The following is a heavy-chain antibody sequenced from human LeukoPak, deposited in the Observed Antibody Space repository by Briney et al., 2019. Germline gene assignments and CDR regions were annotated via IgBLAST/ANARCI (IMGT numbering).Heavy chain of an antibody. CDR3: AKDPHPYGSGLFYYFDY. CDR1: GFTFSSYG. J-gene: IGHJ4*02. D-gene: IGHD3-10*01. Sequence: GGSLRLSCAASGFTFSSYGMHWVRQAPAKGLEWVAFIPYDGSNKYYADSVKGRFTISRDNSKNTLYLQMNSLRAEDTAVYYCAKDPHPYGSGLFYYFDYWGQGTLVTVSS. V-gene: IGHV3-30*02. CDR2: IPYDGSNK.